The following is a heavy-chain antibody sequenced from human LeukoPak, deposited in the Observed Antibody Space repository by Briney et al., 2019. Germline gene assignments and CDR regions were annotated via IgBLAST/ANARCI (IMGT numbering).Heavy chain of an antibody. V-gene: IGHV3-23*01. Sequence: GGSLRLSCAASGFTFSSYAMSWVRQAPGQGLEWVSVISGGASRTYYAASVKGRFTISRDNSENTLYLQMNSLRAEDTALYYCAKGTYYHTSGTSSTETFGENWGQGTLVTVSS. CDR3: AKGTYYHTSGTSSTETFGEN. CDR1: GFTFSSYA. J-gene: IGHJ4*02. D-gene: IGHD3-10*01. CDR2: ISGGASRT.